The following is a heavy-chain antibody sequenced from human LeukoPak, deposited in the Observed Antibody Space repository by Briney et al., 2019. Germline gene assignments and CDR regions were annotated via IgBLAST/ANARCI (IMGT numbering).Heavy chain of an antibody. J-gene: IGHJ4*02. CDR3: AREGGSVSYWFDY. Sequence: GGSLRLSCAASGFTFSSYAMHWVRQAPGRGLEYVSAISSNGGSTYYANSVKGRFTISRDNSKNTLYLQMGSLRAEDMAVYYCAREGGSVSYWFDYWGQGTLVTVSS. CDR2: ISSNGGST. D-gene: IGHD3-10*01. CDR1: GFTFSSYA. V-gene: IGHV3-64*01.